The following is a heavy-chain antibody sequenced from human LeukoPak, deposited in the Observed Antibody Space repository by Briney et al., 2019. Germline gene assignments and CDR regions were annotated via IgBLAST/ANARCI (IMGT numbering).Heavy chain of an antibody. CDR2: INPNSGGT. Sequence: VASVKVSCKASGYTFTGYYMHWVRQAPGQGLEWMGWINPNSGGTNYAQKFQGRVTMTRDTSISTAYMELSRLRSDDTAVYYCARGQRRHIDMAPSFDYWGQGTLVTVSS. CDR1: GYTFTGYY. J-gene: IGHJ4*02. CDR3: ARGQRRHIDMAPSFDY. V-gene: IGHV1-2*02. D-gene: IGHD5-24*01.